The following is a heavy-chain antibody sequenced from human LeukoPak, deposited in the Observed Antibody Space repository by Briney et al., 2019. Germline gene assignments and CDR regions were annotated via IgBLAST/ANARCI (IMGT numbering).Heavy chain of an antibody. CDR2: IIPIFGTA. J-gene: IGHJ4*02. D-gene: IGHD3-3*01. CDR3: ARVSIRGLRFLEQGEGRYYFDY. Sequence: SVKVSCKASGGTFSSYAIGWVRQAPGQGLEWMGGIIPIFGTANYAQKFQGRVTITADEATSTAYMELSSLRSEDTAVYYCARVSIRGLRFLEQGEGRYYFDYWGQGTLVTVSS. V-gene: IGHV1-69*13. CDR1: GGTFSSYA.